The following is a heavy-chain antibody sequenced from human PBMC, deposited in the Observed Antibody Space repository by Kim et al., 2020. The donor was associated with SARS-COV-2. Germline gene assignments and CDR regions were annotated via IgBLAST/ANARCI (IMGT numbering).Heavy chain of an antibody. CDR3: ARGDYGRENWFDP. Sequence: SETLSLTCAVSGGSISFGGYSWSWIRQPPGKGLEWIGYIYHNGTTYYKSSLKSRVTISVDRSKNQFSLQLSSVTAADTAVYFCARGDYGRENWFDPWGQGTLVTVSS. CDR1: GGSISFGGYS. J-gene: IGHJ5*02. CDR2: IYHNGTT. D-gene: IGHD4-17*01. V-gene: IGHV4-30-2*01.